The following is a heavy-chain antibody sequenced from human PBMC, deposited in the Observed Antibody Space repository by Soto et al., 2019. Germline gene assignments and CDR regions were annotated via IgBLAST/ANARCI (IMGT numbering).Heavy chain of an antibody. CDR3: VSQRTTVITRAYFDY. D-gene: IGHD4-4*01. CDR2: VYYRGRS. J-gene: IGHJ4*02. V-gene: IGHV4-39*01. CDR1: GGSVTNSSYY. Sequence: SETLSLTCTVSGGSVTNSSYYWGWIRQSPGKGLEWIGSVYYRGRSYSKSSVKSRVTISVDTSKNQFSLNLNSVTASDTAVYFCVSQRTTVITRAYFDYWGPGALVTVSS.